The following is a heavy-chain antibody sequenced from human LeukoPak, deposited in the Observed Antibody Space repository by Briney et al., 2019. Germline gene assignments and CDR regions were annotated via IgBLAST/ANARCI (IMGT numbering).Heavy chain of an antibody. D-gene: IGHD6-19*01. Sequence: SGTLSLTCTVSGGSINNYYWSWIRQPPGKGLELIGYIFYSGSTDYNPSLKSRVTISVDTSKNQFSLKLNSVTTADTAVYYCARDRGSGPGAFDIWGQGTMVTVSS. J-gene: IGHJ3*02. CDR1: GGSINNYY. CDR2: IFYSGST. CDR3: ARDRGSGPGAFDI. V-gene: IGHV4-59*01.